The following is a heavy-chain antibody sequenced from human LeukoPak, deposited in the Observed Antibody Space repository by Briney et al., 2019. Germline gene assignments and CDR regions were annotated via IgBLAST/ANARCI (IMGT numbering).Heavy chain of an antibody. D-gene: IGHD3-10*01. CDR1: GGSISSYY. V-gene: IGHV4-59*01. J-gene: IGHJ5*02. CDR2: IYYSGST. Sequence: SETLSLTCAVSGGSISSYYWSWIRQPPGKGLEWIGYIYYSGSTNYNPSLQSRVTISVDTSKNQFSLKLSSVTAADTALYYCARAITGLWFGEGGWFDPWGQGTLVTVSS. CDR3: ARAITGLWFGEGGWFDP.